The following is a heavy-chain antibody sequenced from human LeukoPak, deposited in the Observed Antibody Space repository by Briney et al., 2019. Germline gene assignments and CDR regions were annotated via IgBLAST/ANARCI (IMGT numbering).Heavy chain of an antibody. CDR3: ARGVMYDFWSGYYAAWFDP. J-gene: IGHJ5*02. CDR1: GVSISSYY. V-gene: IGHV4-59*01. CDR2: IYYSGST. Sequence: PSETLSLTCTVSGVSISSYYWSWIRQPPGKGLEWIGYIYYSGSTNYNPSLKSRVTISVDTSKNQFSLKLSSVTAADTAVYYCARGVMYDFWSGYYAAWFDPWGQGTLVTVSS. D-gene: IGHD3-3*01.